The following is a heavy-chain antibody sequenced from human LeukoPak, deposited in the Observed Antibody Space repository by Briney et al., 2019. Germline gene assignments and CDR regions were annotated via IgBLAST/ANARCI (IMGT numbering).Heavy chain of an antibody. D-gene: IGHD1-26*01. V-gene: IGHV3-23*01. Sequence: GGSLRLSXAASGFTFSSYAMSWVRQAPGKGLEWVSAISGSGGSTYYADSVKDRFTISRDNSKNTLYLQMNSLRAEDTAVYYCAKTGATYYYYMDVWGKGTTVTVSS. CDR3: AKTGATYYYYMDV. J-gene: IGHJ6*03. CDR2: ISGSGGST. CDR1: GFTFSSYA.